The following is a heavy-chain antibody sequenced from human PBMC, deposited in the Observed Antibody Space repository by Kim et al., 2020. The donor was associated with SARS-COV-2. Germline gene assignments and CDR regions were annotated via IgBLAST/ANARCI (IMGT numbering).Heavy chain of an antibody. D-gene: IGHD2-15*01. Sequence: SETLSLTCTVSGASVSSNTNHWSWIRQPPGKGLEWIGYCCQTGSTNYNPSLKSRVTISVDTSKNQFSLMLSSVTAADTAVYYCSIYTGNAGGRGYWGRGTLVTVSS. CDR2: CCQTGST. J-gene: IGHJ4*02. CDR3: SIYTGNAGGRGY. CDR1: GASVSSNTNH. V-gene: IGHV4-61*01.